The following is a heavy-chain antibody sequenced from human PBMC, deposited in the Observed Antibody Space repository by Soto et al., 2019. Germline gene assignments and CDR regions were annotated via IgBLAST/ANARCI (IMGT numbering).Heavy chain of an antibody. CDR2: ISSSSSTI. Sequence: EVQLVESGGGLVQPGGSLRLSCAASGFTFSSYSMNWVRQAPGKGLEWVSYISSSSSTIYYADSVKGRFTISRDNAKNSLYLQMNSLRDEDTAVYYCARAGLRFLEWLSPLPCDYWGQGTLVTVSS. V-gene: IGHV3-48*02. D-gene: IGHD3-3*01. CDR3: ARAGLRFLEWLSPLPCDY. J-gene: IGHJ4*02. CDR1: GFTFSSYS.